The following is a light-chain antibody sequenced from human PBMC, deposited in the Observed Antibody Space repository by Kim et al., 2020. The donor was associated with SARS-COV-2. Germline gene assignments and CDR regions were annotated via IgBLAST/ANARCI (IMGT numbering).Light chain of an antibody. CDR1: QSVSSN. V-gene: IGKV3-15*01. J-gene: IGKJ1*01. Sequence: GESATFSCRASQSVSSNLAWYQQKPGQAPRLLICSASTRATGIRARFSGSGSGTEFTLTISSLQSEDFAVYYCQQYNNWPPWTFGQGTKVDIK. CDR2: SAS. CDR3: QQYNNWPPWT.